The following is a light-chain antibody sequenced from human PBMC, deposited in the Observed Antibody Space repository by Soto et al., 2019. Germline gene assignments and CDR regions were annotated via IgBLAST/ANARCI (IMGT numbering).Light chain of an antibody. CDR1: QGISSW. Sequence: DIQMTQSPSSLSASVGDRVTITCRASQGISSWLAWYQQKPEKAPKPLIYATSSLQSGVPSRFSGSGSGTDFTPTTSSLQPEDLATYYWQQYNSYPPTFGGGTKVDIK. CDR2: ATS. J-gene: IGKJ4*01. CDR3: QQYNSYPPT. V-gene: IGKV1D-16*01.